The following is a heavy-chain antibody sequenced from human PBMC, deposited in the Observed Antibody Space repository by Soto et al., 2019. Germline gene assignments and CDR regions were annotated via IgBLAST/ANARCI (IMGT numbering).Heavy chain of an antibody. J-gene: IGHJ6*02. Sequence: AGGSLRLSCAASGFTFDDYAMHWVRQAPGKGLEWVSGISWNSGSIGYADSVKGRFTISRDNAKNSLYLQMNSLRAEDTALYYCAKDYRVRGVISYYGMDVWGQGTTVTVSS. CDR3: AKDYRVRGVISYYGMDV. CDR1: GFTFDDYA. V-gene: IGHV3-9*01. CDR2: ISWNSGSI. D-gene: IGHD3-10*01.